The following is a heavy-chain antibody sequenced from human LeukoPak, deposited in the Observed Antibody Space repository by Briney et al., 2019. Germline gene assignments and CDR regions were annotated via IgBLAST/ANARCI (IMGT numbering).Heavy chain of an antibody. CDR1: GGSISSSSYY. CDR3: ARVGGYYDSSGYFDY. D-gene: IGHD3-22*01. V-gene: IGHV4-61*05. CDR2: IYYSGST. J-gene: IGHJ4*02. Sequence: PSETLSLTCTVSGGSISSSSYYWGWIRQPPGKGLEWIGYIYYSGSTNYNPSLKSRVTISVDTSKNQFSLKLSSVTAADTAVYYCARVGGYYDSSGYFDYWGQGTLVTVSS.